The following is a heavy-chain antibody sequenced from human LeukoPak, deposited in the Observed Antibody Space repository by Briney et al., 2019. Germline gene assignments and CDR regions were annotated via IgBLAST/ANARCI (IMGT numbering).Heavy chain of an antibody. Sequence: GGSLRLSCAASGFTFSNYAMTWVRQAPGKGLEWVGFIRNKRYDGTTEYAASVKGRFTISRDDSKSIAYLQMNSLKTEDTAVYYCSRGDYYDSSGYYLLFDYWGQGTLVTVSS. CDR1: GFTFSNYA. CDR3: SRGDYYDSSGYYLLFDY. V-gene: IGHV3-49*04. CDR2: IRNKRYDGTT. J-gene: IGHJ4*02. D-gene: IGHD3-22*01.